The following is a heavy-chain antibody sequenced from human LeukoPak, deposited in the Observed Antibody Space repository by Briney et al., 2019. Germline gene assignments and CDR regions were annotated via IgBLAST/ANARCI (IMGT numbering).Heavy chain of an antibody. V-gene: IGHV1-18*01. CDR1: GYTFTNSG. CDR3: ARLGGWAYRDYLQEAFDY. J-gene: IGHJ4*02. Sequence: ASVKGSCKASGYTFTNSGISCVRQAPGQGLEWMGWISPYNVNTNYAQKVQGRVTMTTDTSTSTVYMELRSLRSDDTAVYYCARLGGWAYRDYLQEAFDYWGQGTLVTVSS. D-gene: IGHD4-17*01. CDR2: ISPYNVNT.